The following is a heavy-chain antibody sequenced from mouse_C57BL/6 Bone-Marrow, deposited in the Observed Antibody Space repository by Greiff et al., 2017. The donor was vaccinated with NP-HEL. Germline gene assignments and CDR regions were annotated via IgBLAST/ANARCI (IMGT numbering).Heavy chain of an antibody. CDR3: AREEVYYDSSYAMDY. J-gene: IGHJ4*01. CDR2: LSSGGSYT. Sequence: EVKLMESGGDLVKPGGSLKLSCAASGFTFSSYGMSWVRQTPDKRLEWVATLSSGGSYTYYPDSVKGRFTISRDNAKNTLYLQMSSLKSEDTAMYYCAREEVYYDSSYAMDYWGQGTSVTVSS. CDR1: GFTFSSYG. V-gene: IGHV5-6*01. D-gene: IGHD2-4*01.